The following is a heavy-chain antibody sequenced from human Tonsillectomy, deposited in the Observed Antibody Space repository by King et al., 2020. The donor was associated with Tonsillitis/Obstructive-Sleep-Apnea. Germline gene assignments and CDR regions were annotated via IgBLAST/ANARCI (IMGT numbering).Heavy chain of an antibody. CDR2: ISQDVGSEK. V-gene: IGHV3-30*01. CDR3: ARDSPFHDC. D-gene: IGHD2/OR15-2a*01. CDR1: GFTFRTDP. J-gene: IGHJ4*02. Sequence: VQLVESGGGVVQPGRSLRLSCAASGFTFRTDPIHWVRQAPGKCLEWGAVISQDVGSEKIYANSGNGRFTISRDNAKNTVYLQMNSLRVEDTAVYYCARDSPFHDCWGQGTLVTVSS.